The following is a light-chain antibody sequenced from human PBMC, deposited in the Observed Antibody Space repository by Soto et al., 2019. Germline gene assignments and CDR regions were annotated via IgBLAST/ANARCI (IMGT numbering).Light chain of an antibody. Sequence: QSALTQPASVSGSPGQSITISCTGTSSDVGGYNYVSWYQQHPGKAPKLMIYDVSNRPSGVYNRFSGSKSGNKASLTISGLQAEDEADYYCSSYTRRSTVVFGGGTKLTV. V-gene: IGLV2-14*01. CDR3: SSYTRRSTVV. CDR1: SSDVGGYNY. J-gene: IGLJ2*01. CDR2: DVS.